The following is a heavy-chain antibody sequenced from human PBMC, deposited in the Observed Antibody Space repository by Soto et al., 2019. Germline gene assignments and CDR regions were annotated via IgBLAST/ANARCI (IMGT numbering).Heavy chain of an antibody. Sequence: QVQLVESGGGVVQPGRSLRLSCEASGFNFSNFGMHWVRQAPGKGLEWVAVISYDGSNKYYADSVKGRFTISRDNSKKTLYMEMNSLRTEDTAVYFCGKGAGWGDDFWNAYYRFYYYMDVWGKGTTVTVSS. D-gene: IGHD3-3*01. CDR2: ISYDGSNK. V-gene: IGHV3-30*18. CDR3: GKGAGWGDDFWNAYYRFYYYMDV. CDR1: GFNFSNFG. J-gene: IGHJ6*03.